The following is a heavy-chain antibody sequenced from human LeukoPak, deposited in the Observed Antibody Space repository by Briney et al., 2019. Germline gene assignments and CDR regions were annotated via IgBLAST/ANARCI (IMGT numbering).Heavy chain of an antibody. CDR1: GYTFTSYD. J-gene: IGHJ3*02. CDR2: MNPNSGNT. D-gene: IGHD3-3*02. CDR3: ASHFRYDAFDI. Sequence: ASVKVSCKASGYTFTSYDINWVRQATGQGLEWMGWMNPNSGNTGYAQKFQGRATITRNTSISTAYMELSSLRSEDTAVYYCASHFRYDAFDIWGQGTMVTVSS. V-gene: IGHV1-8*03.